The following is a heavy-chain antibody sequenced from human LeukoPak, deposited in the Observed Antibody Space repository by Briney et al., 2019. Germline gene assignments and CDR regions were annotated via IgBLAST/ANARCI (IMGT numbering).Heavy chain of an antibody. D-gene: IGHD5/OR15-5a*01. J-gene: IGHJ4*02. CDR1: GFTFSGYA. CDR3: ARDKDLYANYYFDY. V-gene: IGHV3-30*04. Sequence: PGRSLKLSCAASGFTFSGYALHWVRQAPGKGLEWVAVISYDGRDKHFADSVKGRFTISRDNSKNTLFLQMNSLRAEDTAEYYCARDKDLYANYYFDYWGQGTLVTVSS. CDR2: ISYDGRDK.